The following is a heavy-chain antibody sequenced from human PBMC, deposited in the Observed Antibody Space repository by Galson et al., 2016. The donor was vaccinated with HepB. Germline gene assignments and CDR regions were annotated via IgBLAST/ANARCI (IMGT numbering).Heavy chain of an antibody. J-gene: IGHJ2*01. V-gene: IGHV4-31*03. CDR2: ISYSGST. CDR3: AREGTDFYGSGNYYRRGLFDL. CDR1: GDSISGGGFY. D-gene: IGHD3-10*01. Sequence: LSLTCTVSGDSISGGGFYWSWIRQHPGKGLEYIGSISYSGSTYYNPSLKSRVTISVDTSKNQFSLKLTSVTAADTAVYYCAREGTDFYGSGNYYRRGLFDLWGRGTLLTVSS.